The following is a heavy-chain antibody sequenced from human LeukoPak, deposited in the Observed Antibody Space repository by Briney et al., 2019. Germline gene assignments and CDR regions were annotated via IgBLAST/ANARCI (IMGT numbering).Heavy chain of an antibody. V-gene: IGHV3-64*01. J-gene: IGHJ4*02. CDR3: ARDESGYSSE. CDR1: GFTFSTYA. Sequence: GGPLRLSCAASGFTFSTYAMHCVRQAPGKGLEHVSSITSDGGTTYYANSVKGRFTISRDNSKNTLYLQMGSLRAKDMSVYYCARDESGYSSEWGQGTLVTVSS. CDR2: ITSDGGTT. D-gene: IGHD6-19*01.